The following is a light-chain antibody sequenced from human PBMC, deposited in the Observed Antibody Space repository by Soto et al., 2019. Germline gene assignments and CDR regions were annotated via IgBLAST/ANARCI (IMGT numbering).Light chain of an antibody. Sequence: QAVVTQEPSLTVSQGGTVTLTCSSSTSVVTTTYYPNWFQQKPGPAPRSLIYSAINKHSWTPARFSGSLLGGKAVLTLLGVQPEAESDCYCLLYYGGVRLFGGGTKLTVL. J-gene: IGLJ2*01. CDR1: TSVVTTTYY. CDR2: SAI. CDR3: LLYYGGVRL. V-gene: IGLV7-43*01.